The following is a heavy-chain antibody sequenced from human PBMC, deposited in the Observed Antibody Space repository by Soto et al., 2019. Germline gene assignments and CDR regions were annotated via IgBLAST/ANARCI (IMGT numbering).Heavy chain of an antibody. Sequence: SVKVSCKASGVTFSSYAISWVRQAPGQGLEWMGGIIPIFGTANYAQKFQGRVTITADESTSTAYMELSSLRSEDTAVYYCARDLRKQLVSRNWFDPWGQGTLVTV. D-gene: IGHD6-6*01. CDR2: IIPIFGTA. CDR3: ARDLRKQLVSRNWFDP. V-gene: IGHV1-69*13. J-gene: IGHJ5*02. CDR1: GVTFSSYA.